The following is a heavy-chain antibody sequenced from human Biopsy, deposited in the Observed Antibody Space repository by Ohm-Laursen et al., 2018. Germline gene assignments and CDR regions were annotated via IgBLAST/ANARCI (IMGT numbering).Heavy chain of an antibody. J-gene: IGHJ6*02. CDR1: GFIFSTYT. CDR2: LHDRGVT. V-gene: IGHV3-53*01. Sequence: LSLTCAASGFIFSTYTMNWVRQAPGKGLEWVSSLHDRGVTYYADSVKGRFTISGDNSKNTLYLQMNGPRAEDTAVYFCQGGHLPPGQFYGVDAWGQGTTVTVSS. D-gene: IGHD3-16*01. CDR3: QGGHLPPGQFYGVDA.